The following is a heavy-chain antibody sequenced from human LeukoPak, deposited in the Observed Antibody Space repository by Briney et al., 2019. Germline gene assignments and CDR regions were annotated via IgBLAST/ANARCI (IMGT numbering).Heavy chain of an antibody. D-gene: IGHD2-15*01. CDR2: IRGSGDST. J-gene: IGHJ4*02. V-gene: IGHV3-23*01. CDR3: AKGKDRGCSGGTCYREYYFDS. Sequence: GASLRLSCAASGFTFNNYAMSWVRQAPRKGLEWVSAIRGSGDSTYYADSVKGRFTISRENSQNTLYLQMNSLRAEDTAIYFCAKGKDRGCSGGTCYREYYFDSWGQGTLVTVSS. CDR1: GFTFNNYA.